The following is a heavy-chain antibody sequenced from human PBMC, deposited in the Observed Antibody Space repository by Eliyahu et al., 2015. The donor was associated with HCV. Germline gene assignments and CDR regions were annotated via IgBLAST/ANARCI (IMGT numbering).Heavy chain of an antibody. D-gene: IGHD2-2*01. CDR1: GFSFSSYS. CDR2: ISSSSSHI. J-gene: IGHJ6*02. Sequence: EVQLVESGGGLVKPRGSLRLSCAASGFSFSSYSLNWVXRAPGKGLEWVSSISSSSSHIYYADSVKGRFTISRDNAKNSLYLQMNSLRAEDTAVYYCAREGPCSSTNCYCDCYYYYGMDVWGQGTTVTVSS. CDR3: AREGPCSSTNCYCDCYYYYGMDV. V-gene: IGHV3-21*01.